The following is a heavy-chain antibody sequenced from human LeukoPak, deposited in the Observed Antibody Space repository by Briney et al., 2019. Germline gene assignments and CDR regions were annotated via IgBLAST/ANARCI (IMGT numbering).Heavy chain of an antibody. J-gene: IGHJ4*02. D-gene: IGHD2-15*01. V-gene: IGHV4-59*08. Sequence: SETLSLTCSVSTGSISTYYWSWIRQSPGTGLEWIGYIYHGGTTSYNPSLKRRVTISVDSPKNQFFLRLTSLTAADTALYYCARHGGSLDYFDSWGPGSLVIVSS. CDR3: ARHGGSLDYFDS. CDR1: TGSISTYY. CDR2: IYHGGTT.